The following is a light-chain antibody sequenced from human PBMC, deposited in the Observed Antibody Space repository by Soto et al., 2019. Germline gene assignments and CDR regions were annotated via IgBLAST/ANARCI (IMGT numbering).Light chain of an antibody. Sequence: QSALTQPASVSGSPGQSITISCTGSSSDVGAYTPVSWYQQHPGKAPKLMIYEVSNRPSGVSRRFSGSKSGNTASLTISGLQAEDEAHYYCSSYTSDNRDYVFGTGTKVTVL. V-gene: IGLV2-14*01. J-gene: IGLJ1*01. CDR3: SSYTSDNRDYV. CDR1: SSDVGAYTP. CDR2: EVS.